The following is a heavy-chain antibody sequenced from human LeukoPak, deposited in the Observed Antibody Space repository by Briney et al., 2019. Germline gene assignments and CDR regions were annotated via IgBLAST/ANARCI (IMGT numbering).Heavy chain of an antibody. CDR3: ARPLYTSGWYWFY. D-gene: IGHD6-19*01. CDR1: GFTFSNAW. V-gene: IGHV3-11*04. Sequence: GGSLRLSCAASGFTFSNAWMSWVRQAPGKGLEGLEWVAYISSSGNSIHYAVSVKGRFTISRDNAKESLYLQINSLRAEDTAVYYCARPLYTSGWYWFYWGQGTLVTVSS. CDR2: ISSSGNSI. J-gene: IGHJ4*02.